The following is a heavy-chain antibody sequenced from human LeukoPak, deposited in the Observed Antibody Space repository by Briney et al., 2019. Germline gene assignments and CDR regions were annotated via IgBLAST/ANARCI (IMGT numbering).Heavy chain of an antibody. V-gene: IGHV3-30*03. CDR1: GFTFRNYG. D-gene: IGHD3-22*01. Sequence: PGGSLRLSCAASGFTFRNYGMHWVRQAPGKGLEWVAVISYDGSNKYYADSVKGRFTISRDNSKNTLYLQMNSLRAEDTAVYYCAREPTYYYDSSGYYLYWVQGTLVTVSS. CDR2: ISYDGSNK. J-gene: IGHJ4*02. CDR3: AREPTYYYDSSGYYLY.